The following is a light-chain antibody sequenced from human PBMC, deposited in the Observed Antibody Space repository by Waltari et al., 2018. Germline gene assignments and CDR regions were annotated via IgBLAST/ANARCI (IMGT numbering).Light chain of an antibody. J-gene: IGLJ2*01. CDR1: SSHIWAHY. V-gene: IGLV1-47*01. CDR3: ATWDDGLSGV. CDR2: KDD. Sequence: VLTQPPSASRTPAHRLTIPFSACSSHIWAHYHHWYQQLPGTAPKLLMYKDDQRPSGVPARFSGSKSGTSASLAISGLRSEDEADYYCATWDDGLSGVFGGGTKLTVL.